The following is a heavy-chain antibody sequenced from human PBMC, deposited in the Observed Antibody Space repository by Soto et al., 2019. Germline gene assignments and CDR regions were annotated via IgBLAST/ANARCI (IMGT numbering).Heavy chain of an antibody. CDR3: ARDYCSETTCPNYGMDV. J-gene: IGHJ6*02. CDR2: ISSRASAT. Sequence: GGSLRLSCAASIFTFSDYYMTWIRQAPGKGLEWVSSISSRASATYYADSVKGRFTISRDNAKNSVSLQMNSLRAEDTAVYYCARDYCSETTCPNYGMDVWGQGTMVTVSS. CDR1: IFTFSDYY. D-gene: IGHD2-15*01. V-gene: IGHV3-11*01.